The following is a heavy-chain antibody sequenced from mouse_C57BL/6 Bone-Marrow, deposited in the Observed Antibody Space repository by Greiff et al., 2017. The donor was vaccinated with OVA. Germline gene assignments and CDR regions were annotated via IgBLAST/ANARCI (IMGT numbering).Heavy chain of an antibody. CDR2: INPYNGGT. CDR1: GYTFTDYY. D-gene: IGHD1-1*01. CDR3: AISSLFITTVVEGGYYAMDY. V-gene: IGHV1-19*01. J-gene: IGHJ4*01. Sequence: EVQLQQSGPVLVKPGASVKMSCKASGYTFTDYYMNWVKQSHGKSLEWIGVINPYNGGTSYNQKFKGKATLTVDKSSSTAYMKLNSLTSEDSAVYYCAISSLFITTVVEGGYYAMDYWGQGTSVTVSS.